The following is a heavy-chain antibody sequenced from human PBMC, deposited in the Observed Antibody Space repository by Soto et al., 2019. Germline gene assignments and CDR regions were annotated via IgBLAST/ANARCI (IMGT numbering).Heavy chain of an antibody. V-gene: IGHV3-48*02. CDR1: GFTFSSYS. CDR2: ISSSSSTI. D-gene: IGHD3-22*01. CDR3: ATSNYYDSSGYGSKFDY. Sequence: PGGSLRLSCAASGFTFSSYSMNWVRQAPGKGLEWVSYISSSSSTIYYADSVKGRFTISRDNAKNSLYLQMNSLRDEDTAVYYCATSNYYDSSGYGSKFDYWGQGTLVTVSS. J-gene: IGHJ4*02.